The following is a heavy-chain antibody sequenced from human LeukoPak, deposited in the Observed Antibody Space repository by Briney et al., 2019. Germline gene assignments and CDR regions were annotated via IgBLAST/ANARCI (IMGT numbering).Heavy chain of an antibody. V-gene: IGHV4-31*03. CDR3: ARLTANYDYVWGSYRYTGGQFDY. CDR2: MYYSGSS. D-gene: IGHD3-16*02. CDR1: GGSISSGGYY. Sequence: SQTLSLTCTVSGGSISSGGYYWSWIRQHPGKGLEWIGYMYYSGSSYYNPSPKSRVTISVDTSKKQFSLKLSSVTAADTAVYYCARLTANYDYVWGSYRYTGGQFDYWGQGTLVTVSS. J-gene: IGHJ4*02.